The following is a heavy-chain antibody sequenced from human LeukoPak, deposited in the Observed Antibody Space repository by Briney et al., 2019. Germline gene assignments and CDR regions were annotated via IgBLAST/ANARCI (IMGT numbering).Heavy chain of an antibody. J-gene: IGHJ5*02. CDR3: AREGEDSDDTNWLDP. V-gene: IGHV1-2*02. D-gene: IGHD3-10*01. CDR1: GYTFTAYY. Sequence: ASVKVSCKASGYTFTAYYMHWVRQAPGQGLEWMGWINPNSGDTNYAQKFQGRVTMTRDTSISTAYMELSSLRSDDMAVYYCAREGEDSDDTNWLDPWGQGTLVTVSS. CDR2: INPNSGDT.